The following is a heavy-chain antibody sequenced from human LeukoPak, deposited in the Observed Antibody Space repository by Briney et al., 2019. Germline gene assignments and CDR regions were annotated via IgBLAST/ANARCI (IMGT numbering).Heavy chain of an antibody. Sequence: ASVKVSCKASRYTFTSYGISWVRQAPGQGLEWMGWIIAYNGNPNYAQKLQGRVTMTADTSTSTAYMELRSLRSDDTAVYYCARMGSGWTLLDYWGQGTRVTVSS. CDR2: IIAYNGNP. D-gene: IGHD6-19*01. J-gene: IGHJ4*02. CDR3: ARMGSGWTLLDY. CDR1: RYTFTSYG. V-gene: IGHV1-18*04.